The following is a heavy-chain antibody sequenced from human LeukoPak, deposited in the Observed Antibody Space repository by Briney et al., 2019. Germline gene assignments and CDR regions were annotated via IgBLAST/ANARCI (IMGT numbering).Heavy chain of an antibody. CDR1: GYTFTSYY. J-gene: IGHJ4*02. V-gene: IGHV1-46*01. CDR3: ASSNPLAVAGTIDY. Sequence: GASVKVSCKASGYTFTSYYMHWVRQAPGQGLEWMGIIDPSGGSTSYAQKFQGRVTMTRGTSTSTVYMELSSLRSEDTAVYYCASSNPLAVAGTIDYWGQGTLVTVSS. CDR2: IDPSGGST. D-gene: IGHD6-19*01.